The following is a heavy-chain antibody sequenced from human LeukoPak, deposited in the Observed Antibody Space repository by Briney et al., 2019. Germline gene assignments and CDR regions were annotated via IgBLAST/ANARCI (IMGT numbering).Heavy chain of an antibody. D-gene: IGHD6-19*01. V-gene: IGHV4-61*01. CDR3: ARVGSSGWYPFDY. CDR2: IYYSGST. CDR1: GGSVSSGSYY. Sequence: SETLSLTCTASGGSVSSGSYYWSWIRQPPGKGLEWIGYIYYSGSTNYNPSLKSRVTISVDTSKNQFSLKLSSVTAADTAVYYCARVGSSGWYPFDYWGQGTLVTVSS. J-gene: IGHJ4*02.